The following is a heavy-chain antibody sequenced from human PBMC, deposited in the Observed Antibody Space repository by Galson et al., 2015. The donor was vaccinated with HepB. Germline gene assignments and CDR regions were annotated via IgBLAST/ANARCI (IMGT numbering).Heavy chain of an antibody. D-gene: IGHD4-17*01. J-gene: IGHJ4*02. CDR3: ARDRGGDYPSYYFDY. V-gene: IGHV1-46*01. CDR1: GYTFTSYY. CDR2: INPSGGST. Sequence: SVKVSCKASGYTFTSYYMHWVRQAPGQGLEWMGIINPSGGSTSYAQKFQGRVTMTRDTSTSTVYMELSSLRSEDTAVYYCARDRGGDYPSYYFDYWGQGTLVTVSS.